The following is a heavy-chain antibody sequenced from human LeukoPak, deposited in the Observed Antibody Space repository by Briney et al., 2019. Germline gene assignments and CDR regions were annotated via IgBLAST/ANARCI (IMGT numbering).Heavy chain of an antibody. Sequence: SETLSLTCTVSGGSISSGGYYWSWIRQHPGKGLEWIGYIYYSGSTYYNPSLKSRVTISVDTSKNQFSLKLSSVTAADTVVYYCARLDFWSGYSHDYWGQGTLVTVSS. CDR1: GGSISSGGYY. V-gene: IGHV4-31*03. J-gene: IGHJ4*02. D-gene: IGHD3-3*01. CDR3: ARLDFWSGYSHDY. CDR2: IYYSGST.